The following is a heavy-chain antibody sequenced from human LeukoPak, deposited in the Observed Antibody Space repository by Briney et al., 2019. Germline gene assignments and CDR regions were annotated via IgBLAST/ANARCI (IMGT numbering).Heavy chain of an antibody. CDR2: IYYSGST. CDR3: ARVYHNQYSSGWYGAYYFDY. CDR1: GGSMRSYY. Sequence: SETLSLTCTLSGGSMRSYYWSWIRQPPGKGLEWIGYIYYSGSTNYNPSLKSRVTISVETSKNQFSLKLSSVTAADTAVYYCARVYHNQYSSGWYGAYYFDYWGQGTLVTVSA. J-gene: IGHJ4*02. V-gene: IGHV4-59*01. D-gene: IGHD6-19*01.